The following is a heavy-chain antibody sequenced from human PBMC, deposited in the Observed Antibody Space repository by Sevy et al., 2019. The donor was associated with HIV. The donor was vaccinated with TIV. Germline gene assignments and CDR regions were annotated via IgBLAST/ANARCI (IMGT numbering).Heavy chain of an antibody. V-gene: IGHV1-8*01. CDR1: GYTFTTYD. CDR2: MNPNNGNK. Sequence: ASVKVSCRASGYTFTTYDINWVRQATGQGLEWMGWMNPNNGNKGYAQKFQDRLTLTRDTSISTAYLELSSLRSDDTALYFCARGFDGWDTSPGGLDVSGQRTPVTVSS. D-gene: IGHD1-26*01. CDR3: ARGFDGWDTSPGGLDV. J-gene: IGHJ6*02.